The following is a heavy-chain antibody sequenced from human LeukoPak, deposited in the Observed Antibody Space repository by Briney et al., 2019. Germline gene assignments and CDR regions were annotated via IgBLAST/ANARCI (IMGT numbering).Heavy chain of an antibody. Sequence: GGSLRLSCATSGCTFDDYAMHWVRQAPGKGLEWVSGISWNSGSIGYADSVKGRFTISRDNAKNSLCLQMNSLRAEDMALYYCAKAGCSSTSCYGNWFDPWGQGTLVTVSS. J-gene: IGHJ5*02. CDR1: GCTFDDYA. CDR2: ISWNSGSI. V-gene: IGHV3-9*03. CDR3: AKAGCSSTSCYGNWFDP. D-gene: IGHD2-2*01.